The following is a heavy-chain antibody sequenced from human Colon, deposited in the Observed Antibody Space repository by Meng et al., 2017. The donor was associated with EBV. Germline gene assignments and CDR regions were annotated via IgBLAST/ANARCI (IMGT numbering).Heavy chain of an antibody. CDR1: GGSISSNGYY. Sequence: LQPHESGPGLVNPSATLALTLTVSGGSISSNGYYWDWVRQPPGKGMEWIGAIYHSGSTSYNPSLQSRVTMFVDTSKNQFSLMLTSVTATDTAVYYCARRRGGSGRDCWGQGTLVTVSS. CDR3: ARRRGGSGRDC. V-gene: IGHV4-39*01. J-gene: IGHJ4*02. CDR2: IYHSGST. D-gene: IGHD3-10*01.